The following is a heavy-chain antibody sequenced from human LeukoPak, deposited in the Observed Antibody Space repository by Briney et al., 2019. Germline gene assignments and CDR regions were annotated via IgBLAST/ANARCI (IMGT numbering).Heavy chain of an antibody. V-gene: IGHV1-18*04. CDR3: ARVVQLWSPFDY. D-gene: IGHD5-18*01. Sequence: ASVKVSCKASGYTFTGYYMHWVRQAPGQALEWMGWISAYNGNTNYAQKLQGRVTMTTDTSTSTAYMELRSLRSDDTAVYYCARVVQLWSPFDYWGQGTLVTVSS. J-gene: IGHJ4*02. CDR1: GYTFTGYY. CDR2: ISAYNGNT.